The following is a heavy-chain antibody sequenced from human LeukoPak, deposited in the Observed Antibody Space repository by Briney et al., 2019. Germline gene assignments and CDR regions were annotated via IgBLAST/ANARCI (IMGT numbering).Heavy chain of an antibody. D-gene: IGHD5-12*01. V-gene: IGHV1-69*05. CDR1: GGTFSSYA. CDR2: IIPIFGTA. Sequence: SVTVSCKASGGTFSSYAISWVRQAPGQGLEWMGGIIPIFGTANYAQKFQGRVTITTDESTSTAYMELSSLRSEDTAVYYCASELRGAFDIWGQGTMVTVSS. CDR3: ASELRGAFDI. J-gene: IGHJ3*02.